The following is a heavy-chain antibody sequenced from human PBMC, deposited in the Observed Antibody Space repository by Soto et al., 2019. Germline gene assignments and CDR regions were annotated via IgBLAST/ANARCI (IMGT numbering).Heavy chain of an antibody. D-gene: IGHD6-19*01. CDR1: GYTFTNYY. CDR3: ARDLYSSGSSPLGY. J-gene: IGHJ4*02. CDR2: INPSGGST. V-gene: IGHV1-46*01. Sequence: GASVKVSCKASGYTFTNYYIHWVRQAPGQGLEWMGIINPSGGSTTYAQKFQGRVTMTRDTSTSTVYMELSSLRSEDTAIYYCARDLYSSGSSPLGYWGQGTLVTVSS.